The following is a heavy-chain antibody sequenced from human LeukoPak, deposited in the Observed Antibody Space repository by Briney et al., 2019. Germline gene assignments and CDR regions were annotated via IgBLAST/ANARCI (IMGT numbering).Heavy chain of an antibody. CDR3: ARGPIYYDSSGFRDYYFDY. V-gene: IGHV4-59*01. CDR2: MSYAGST. J-gene: IGHJ4*02. Sequence: SETLSLTCTVSGGSISSYYWSWIRQPPGKGLEWIGYMSYAGSTNYNPSLKSRVTISEDTSKNHFSLKLSSVTAADTAVYYCARGPIYYDSSGFRDYYFDYWGQGTLVTVSS. CDR1: GGSISSYY. D-gene: IGHD3-22*01.